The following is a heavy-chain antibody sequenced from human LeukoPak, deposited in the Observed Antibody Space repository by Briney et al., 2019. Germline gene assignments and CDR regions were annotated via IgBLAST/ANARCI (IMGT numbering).Heavy chain of an antibody. V-gene: IGHV4-34*01. CDR2: INHSGST. Sequence: SETLSLTCAVYGGSFSGYYWSWIRQPPGKGLEWIGEINHSGSTNYNPSLKSRVTISVNSSKNQFSLRLSSVTAADTAVYYCARRPLYSYSPNDYWGQGTLVTVSS. D-gene: IGHD5-18*01. CDR1: GGSFSGYY. J-gene: IGHJ4*02. CDR3: ARRPLYSYSPNDY.